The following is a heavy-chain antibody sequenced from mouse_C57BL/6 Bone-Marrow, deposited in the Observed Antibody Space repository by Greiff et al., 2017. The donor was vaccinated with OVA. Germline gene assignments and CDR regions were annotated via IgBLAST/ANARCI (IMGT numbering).Heavy chain of an antibody. Sequence: EVQRVESGGGLVKPGGSLKLSCAASGFTFSSYAMSWVRQTPEKRLEWVATISDGGSYTYYPDNVKGRFTISRDNAKNNLYLQMSHLKSEDTAMYYCARGGWLKDYWGQGTTLTVSS. D-gene: IGHD2-3*01. J-gene: IGHJ2*01. V-gene: IGHV5-4*01. CDR1: GFTFSSYA. CDR3: ARGGWLKDY. CDR2: ISDGGSYT.